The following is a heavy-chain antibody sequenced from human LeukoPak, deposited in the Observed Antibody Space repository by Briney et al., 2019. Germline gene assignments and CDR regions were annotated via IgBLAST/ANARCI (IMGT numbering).Heavy chain of an antibody. CDR3: ARSRRVGNGEYPDY. J-gene: IGHJ4*02. CDR1: GYTFTGYY. D-gene: IGHD3-10*01. V-gene: IGHV1-2*02. Sequence: ASVKVSCKASGYTFTGYYMHWVRKTPRQGLEWMRWINPNTGDTNYGRKFQGRVTMTRDTSINTAYMELRSLRSDDTAVYYCARSRRVGNGEYPDYWGQGTLVTVSS. CDR2: INPNTGDT.